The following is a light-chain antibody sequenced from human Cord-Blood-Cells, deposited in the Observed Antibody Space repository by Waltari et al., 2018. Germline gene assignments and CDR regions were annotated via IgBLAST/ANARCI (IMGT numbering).Light chain of an antibody. CDR3: QQYNNWPFT. CDR1: QSVSSN. J-gene: IGKJ4*01. Sequence: EIVMTQSPATLSVSPGERATLSCRASQSVSSNLAWYQQKPGQALRLLIYGASTRATGIPARFSGSGSGTEFTLTISSLQSEDFAVYYCQQYNNWPFTFGGGTKVEIK. V-gene: IGKV3-15*01. CDR2: GAS.